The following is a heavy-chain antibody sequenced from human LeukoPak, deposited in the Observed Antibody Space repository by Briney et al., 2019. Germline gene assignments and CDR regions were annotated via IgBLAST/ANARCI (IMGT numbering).Heavy chain of an antibody. V-gene: IGHV3-7*01. CDR3: ARELRSVVVVAHGFGD. D-gene: IGHD2-15*01. CDR2: IKQNGSEK. CDR1: EFTFSNYW. Sequence: GGSLTLSCAASEFTFSNYWWSWVRQAPGKGLEWVGNIKQNGSEKHYVDSVKGRFTISRDNAKNSLYLQMNSLGAEDTAVYYCARELRSVVVVAHGFGDWGQGTLVTVAS. J-gene: IGHJ4*02.